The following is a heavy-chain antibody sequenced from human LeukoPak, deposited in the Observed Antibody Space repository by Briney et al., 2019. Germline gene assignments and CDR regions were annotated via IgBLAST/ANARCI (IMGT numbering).Heavy chain of an antibody. D-gene: IGHD4-17*01. CDR2: ISYDGSNK. Sequence: GGSLRLSCAASGFTFSSYAMHWVRQAPGKGLEWVAVISYDGSNKYYADSVKGRFTISRDNSKNTLYLQMNSLRAEDTAVYYCAKARDSPPDYGDRGSPADYWGQGTLVTVSS. J-gene: IGHJ4*02. V-gene: IGHV3-30-3*01. CDR1: GFTFSSYA. CDR3: AKARDSPPDYGDRGSPADY.